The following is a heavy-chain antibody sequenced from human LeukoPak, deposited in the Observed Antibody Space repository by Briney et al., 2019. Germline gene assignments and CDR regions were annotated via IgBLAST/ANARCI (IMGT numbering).Heavy chain of an antibody. D-gene: IGHD2-2*01. Sequence: ASVKVSCKASGYTFTSYYMHWVRQAPGQGLEWMGWINPNSGGTNYAQKFQGRVTMTRDTSISTAYMELSRLRSDDTAVYYCARDLPYCSSTSCFGYWGQGTLVTVSS. V-gene: IGHV1-2*02. CDR1: GYTFTSYY. CDR3: ARDLPYCSSTSCFGY. CDR2: INPNSGGT. J-gene: IGHJ4*02.